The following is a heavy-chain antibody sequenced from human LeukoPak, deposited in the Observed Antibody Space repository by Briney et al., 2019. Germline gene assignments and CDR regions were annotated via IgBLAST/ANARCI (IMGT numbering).Heavy chain of an antibody. Sequence: GGSLRLSCAAFGFSFSSYWMTWVRQVPGKGLEWVANIKGDGSDKYYVDSVKGRFTISRDNAKSSLYLQMNSLRAEDTAVYYCARRGYRSGYGWFDPWGQGTLVTVSS. D-gene: IGHD5-18*01. CDR2: IKGDGSDK. CDR3: ARRGYRSGYGWFDP. V-gene: IGHV3-7*05. CDR1: GFSFSSYW. J-gene: IGHJ5*02.